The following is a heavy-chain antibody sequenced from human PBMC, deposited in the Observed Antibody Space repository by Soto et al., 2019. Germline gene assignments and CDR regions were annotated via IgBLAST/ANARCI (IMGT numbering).Heavy chain of an antibody. CDR3: ARDKVARWLVWGYLDY. D-gene: IGHD6-19*01. Sequence: EVQLLESGGGLVQPGGSLRLSCSASGFSFSNHAMSWVRQAPGKGLEWVSAIIDDGGRAYYADSVKGRFTISRDNYRNTLSLQMISIRAEDTAVDYCARDKVARWLVWGYLDYWGQGTQVTVSS. CDR2: IIDDGGRA. V-gene: IGHV3-23*01. J-gene: IGHJ4*02. CDR1: GFSFSNHA.